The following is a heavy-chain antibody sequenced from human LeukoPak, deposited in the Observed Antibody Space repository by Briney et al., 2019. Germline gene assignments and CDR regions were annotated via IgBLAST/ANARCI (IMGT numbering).Heavy chain of an antibody. D-gene: IGHD1-1*01. CDR1: GFTFSSYG. CDR3: ARDISTTGMGDAFDI. V-gene: IGHV3-33*01. CDR2: IWYDGSNK. J-gene: IGHJ3*02. Sequence: GGSLRLSCAASGFTFSSYGMHWVRQAPGKGLEWVAVIWYDGSNKCYADSVKGRFTISRDNSKNTLYLQMNSLRAEDTAVYYCARDISTTGMGDAFDIWGQGTMVTVSS.